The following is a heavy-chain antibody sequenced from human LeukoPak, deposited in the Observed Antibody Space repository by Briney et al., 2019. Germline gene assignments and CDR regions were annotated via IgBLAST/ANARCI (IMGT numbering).Heavy chain of an antibody. D-gene: IGHD3-22*01. CDR2: ISGYNGNT. CDR1: GYTFTSYG. CDR3: ARSYSRGYFRY. J-gene: IGHJ4*02. Sequence: ASVKVSCKASGYTFTSYGISWVRQAPGQGLEWMGWISGYNGNTNYAQNLQGRVTMTTDTSTYTVYMELRSLRSDDTAVYYCARSYSRGYFRYWGQGTLVTVSS. V-gene: IGHV1-18*01.